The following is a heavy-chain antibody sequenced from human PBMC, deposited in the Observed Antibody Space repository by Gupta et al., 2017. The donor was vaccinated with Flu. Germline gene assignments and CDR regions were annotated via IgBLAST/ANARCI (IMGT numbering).Heavy chain of an antibody. CDR1: GFTFSSYS. CDR2: ISSSSSTI. J-gene: IGHJ4*02. CDR3: ATLRTTMVRGVIPFDY. D-gene: IGHD3-10*01. Sequence: EVQLVESGGGLVQPGGSLRLSCAASGFTFSSYSMTWVRQAPGKGLEWVSYISSSSSTIYYADSVKGRFTISRDNAKNSLYLQMNSLRDEDTAVYYCATLRTTMVRGVIPFDYWGQGTLVTVSS. V-gene: IGHV3-48*02.